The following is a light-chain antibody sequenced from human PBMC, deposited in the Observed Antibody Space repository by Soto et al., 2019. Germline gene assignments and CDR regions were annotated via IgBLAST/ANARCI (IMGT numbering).Light chain of an antibody. CDR2: DVS. Sequence: QSVLTQPASVSGSPGQSITISCTGTSRDIGGYNFVSWYQHHPGKAPNVLIYDVSNRPSGVSNRFSGSKSGNTASLTISGLQAEDEAHYYCSSYTSTSTLVIFGGGTKLTVL. CDR1: SRDIGGYNF. V-gene: IGLV2-14*03. CDR3: SSYTSTSTLVI. J-gene: IGLJ2*01.